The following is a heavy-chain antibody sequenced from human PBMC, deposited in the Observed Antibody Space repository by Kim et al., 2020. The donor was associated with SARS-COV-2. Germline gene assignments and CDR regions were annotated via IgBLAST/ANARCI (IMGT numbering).Heavy chain of an antibody. Sequence: GGSLRLSCVASGFSFSNYWMSWVRQAPGKGLEWVANIKQDGSEKYYMDSVKGRFTISRDNAKNSLYLEMNSLRAADTAVFYCARWGIAAAIDYAMDVWGQGTTVTVSS. CDR2: IKQDGSEK. V-gene: IGHV3-7*01. CDR3: ARWGIAAAIDYAMDV. D-gene: IGHD6-13*01. CDR1: GFSFSNYW. J-gene: IGHJ6*02.